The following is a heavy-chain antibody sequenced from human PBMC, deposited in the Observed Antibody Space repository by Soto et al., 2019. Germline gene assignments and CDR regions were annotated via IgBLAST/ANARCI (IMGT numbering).Heavy chain of an antibody. D-gene: IGHD4-17*01. J-gene: IGHJ4*02. CDR3: ARDYGGLDY. CDR2: ISSGSSYI. V-gene: IGHV3-21*01. CDR1: GFTFSNYR. Sequence: AGGSLRLSCAASGFTFSNYRMNWVRRAPGKGLEWVSSISSGSSYIYYADSMKGRFTISRDNAKNSLYLQMNSLRAEDTAVYYCARDYGGLDYWGQGTLVTVSS.